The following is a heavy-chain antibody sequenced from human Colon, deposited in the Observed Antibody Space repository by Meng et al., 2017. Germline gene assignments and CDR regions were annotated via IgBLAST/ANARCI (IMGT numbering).Heavy chain of an antibody. CDR1: GFTFSSYA. CDR2: IKSGGDKT. V-gene: IGHV3-23*01. D-gene: IGHD3-22*01. Sequence: GESLKISCAASGFTFSSYAMSWVRQSPGKGLAWVSSIKSGGDKTYFADSVKGRFTISRDNSKNTLFLQMSSLRAEGTAIYYCAKTGCRSSGYYCFGGWGQGTLVTVSS. J-gene: IGHJ4*02. CDR3: AKTGCRSSGYYCFGG.